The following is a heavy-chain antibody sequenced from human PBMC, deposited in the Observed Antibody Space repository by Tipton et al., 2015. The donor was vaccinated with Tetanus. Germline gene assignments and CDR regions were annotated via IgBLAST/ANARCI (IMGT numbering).Heavy chain of an antibody. CDR1: GYTFTRCG. D-gene: IGHD4-11*01. CDR2: ISPYNGNT. J-gene: IGHJ4*02. CDR3: ARDYSIPYYFDN. Sequence: QSGAEVRKPGASVKVSCKASGYTFTRCGIAWVRQAPGQGLEWVGWISPYNGNTNYGQKFQGRVTMTTETSTSTAYMELRSLRSDDTAVYFCARDYSIPYYFDNWGQGTRVIVSS. V-gene: IGHV1-18*01.